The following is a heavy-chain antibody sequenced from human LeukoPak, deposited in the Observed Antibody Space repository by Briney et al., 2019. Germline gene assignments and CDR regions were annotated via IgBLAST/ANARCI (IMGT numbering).Heavy chain of an antibody. CDR2: ISSSGSTI. V-gene: IGHV3-11*01. J-gene: IGHJ1*01. D-gene: IGHD3-22*01. CDR1: GFTFSNAW. CDR3: ARDRVPTYYYDSSGYYYPEYFQH. Sequence: PGGSLRLSCAASGFTFSNAWMSWVRQAPGKGLEWVSYISSSGSTIYYADSVKGRFTISRDNAKNSLYLQMNSLRAEDTAVYYCARDRVPTYYYDSSGYYYPEYFQHWGQGTLVTVSS.